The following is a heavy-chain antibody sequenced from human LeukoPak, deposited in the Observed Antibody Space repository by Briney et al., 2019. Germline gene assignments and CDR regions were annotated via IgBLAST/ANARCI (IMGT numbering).Heavy chain of an antibody. D-gene: IGHD3-10*01. CDR1: GGSISPYF. J-gene: IGHJ5*02. CDR2: ISYSGNT. Sequence: SETLSLTCTVSGGSISPYFWSWIRQPPGKGLEWIGYISYSGNTNYNPSLKSRVTISVDTAKNQVSLQLTSVTAVDTAVYYCARDDYRGVTNFDPWGQGTLVTVSS. V-gene: IGHV4-59*01. CDR3: ARDDYRGVTNFDP.